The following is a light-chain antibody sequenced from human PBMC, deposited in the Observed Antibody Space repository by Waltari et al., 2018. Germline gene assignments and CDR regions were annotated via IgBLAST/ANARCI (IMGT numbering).Light chain of an antibody. CDR1: SGHSSYA. V-gene: IGLV4-69*01. J-gene: IGLJ3*02. CDR2: LNSDGSH. CDR3: QTWDTGIRV. Sequence: QLVLTQSPSASASLGASLKLTCTLSSGHSSYAIAWHQQQPEKGPRYLMKLNSDGSHSKGDGIPDRFSGSSSGAERYLTISSLQSEDEADYYCQTWDTGIRVFGGGTKLTVL.